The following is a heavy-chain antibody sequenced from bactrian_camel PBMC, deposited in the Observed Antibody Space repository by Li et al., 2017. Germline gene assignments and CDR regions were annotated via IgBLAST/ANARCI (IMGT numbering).Heavy chain of an antibody. CDR3: KPDGPHCTYCTPGYCYPMPSS. J-gene: IGHJ6*01. D-gene: IGHD3*01. V-gene: IGHV3S63*01. CDR1: RDTYNC. CDR2: IHTLNNRT. Sequence: VQLVESGGGSVEAGGSLSLSCATSRDTYNCIAWFRQASGKEREGIATIHTLNNRTYYVDSVKGRFTISQDGANDTVYLRMNSLKPEDTAMYYCKPDGPHCTYCTPGYCYPMPSSWGRGTQVTVS.